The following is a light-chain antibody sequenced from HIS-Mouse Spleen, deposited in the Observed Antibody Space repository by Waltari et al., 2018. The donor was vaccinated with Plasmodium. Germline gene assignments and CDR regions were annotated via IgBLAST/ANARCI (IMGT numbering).Light chain of an antibody. Sequence: DIQMTQSPSSLSASVGDRVTITCRASQSISNYLNWYQQKPGKAPKFLIYAASTLQSGVPSRFSGSGSGTYCTLTISSLQPEDFAIYYCQQSYSTWTFGQGTKVEIK. J-gene: IGKJ1*01. CDR1: QSISNY. CDR3: QQSYSTWT. CDR2: AAS. V-gene: IGKV1-39*01.